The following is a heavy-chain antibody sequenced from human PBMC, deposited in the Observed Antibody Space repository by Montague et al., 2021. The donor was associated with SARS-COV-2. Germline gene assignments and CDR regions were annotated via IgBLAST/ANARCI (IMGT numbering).Heavy chain of an antibody. J-gene: IGHJ4*02. Sequence: PELVKPTQTLTLTCTFSGFSLSTSGMCVSWIRQPPGKAPEWLALIDWDDDKFYSSSLKTRLTISKDTSKNQVVLTMTNMDPVDTATYYCARVRYFDTTFDYWGQGTLVTVSS. CDR1: GFSLSTSGMC. CDR2: IDWDDDK. V-gene: IGHV2-70*01. D-gene: IGHD3-9*01. CDR3: ARVRYFDTTFDY.